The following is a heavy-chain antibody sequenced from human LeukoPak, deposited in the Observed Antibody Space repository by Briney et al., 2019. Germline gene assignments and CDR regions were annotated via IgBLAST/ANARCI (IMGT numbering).Heavy chain of an antibody. CDR3: AMSLEWLSLFDY. D-gene: IGHD3-3*01. CDR1: GFTFSSYA. CDR2: ISGSGATI. Sequence: GGSLRLSCAASGFTFSSYAMNWVRQAPGKGPEWVSVISGSGATIDYGDSVKGRFTISRDNSKNTLHLQMNSLRAEDTAIYFCAMSLEWLSLFDYWGQGTLVAVSS. V-gene: IGHV3-23*01. J-gene: IGHJ4*02.